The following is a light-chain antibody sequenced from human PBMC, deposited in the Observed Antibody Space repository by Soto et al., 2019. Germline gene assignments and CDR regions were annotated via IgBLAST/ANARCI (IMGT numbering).Light chain of an antibody. Sequence: DIVMTQSQLSLPVTPGEPASISCSSSQSLLHSNGYNYLDWYLQKPGQSPQLLIYLGSNRASGVPDRFSGSGSGSDFTLKISRVEAEDVGVYYCMQSIQFPITFGQGTRLEI. CDR3: MQSIQFPIT. CDR2: LGS. CDR1: QSLLHSNGYNY. J-gene: IGKJ5*01. V-gene: IGKV2-28*01.